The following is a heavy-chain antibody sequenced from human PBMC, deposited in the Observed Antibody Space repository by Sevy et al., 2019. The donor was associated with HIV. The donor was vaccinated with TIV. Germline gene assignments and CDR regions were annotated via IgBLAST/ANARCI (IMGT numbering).Heavy chain of an antibody. CDR1: GGTFSNYA. J-gene: IGHJ4*02. D-gene: IGHD2-2*01. CDR2: IIPIFGTT. Sequence: ASVKVSCKASGGTFSNYALSWARQAPGQGLDWMGGIIPIFGTTNFAQTFQGRVTITADEFTSTAYMELSSLRSADTAVYYCARTPILVIPGATDLYFDNWGQGTLVTVSS. CDR3: ARTPILVIPGATDLYFDN. V-gene: IGHV1-69*13.